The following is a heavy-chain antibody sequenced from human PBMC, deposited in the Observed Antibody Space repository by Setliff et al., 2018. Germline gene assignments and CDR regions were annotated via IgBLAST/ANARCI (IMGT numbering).Heavy chain of an antibody. CDR1: GYTFISYG. V-gene: IGHV1-18*01. CDR2: ISGYNGNT. Sequence: ASVKVSCKTSGYTFISYGISWVRQAPGQGLEWMGWISGYNGNTDYAQNFQGRVTMTTDTSTSTAYMELRSLRSDDTAVYYCARGGTYRYFDYWGQGALVTVSS. CDR3: ARGGTYRYFDY. J-gene: IGHJ4*02.